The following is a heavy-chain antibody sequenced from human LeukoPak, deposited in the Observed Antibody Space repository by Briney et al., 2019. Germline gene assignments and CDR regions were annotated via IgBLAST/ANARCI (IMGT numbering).Heavy chain of an antibody. CDR2: IYTSGST. V-gene: IGHV4-4*07. CDR3: ARDRLRWDYVWGSYRYCAFDI. Sequence: SETLSLTCTVSGGSISSYYWSWIRQPAGKGLECIGRIYTSGSTNYNPSLKSRVTMSVDTSKNQFSLKLSSVTAADTAVYYCARDRLRWDYVWGSYRYCAFDIWGQGTMVTVSS. CDR1: GGSISSYY. D-gene: IGHD3-16*02. J-gene: IGHJ3*02.